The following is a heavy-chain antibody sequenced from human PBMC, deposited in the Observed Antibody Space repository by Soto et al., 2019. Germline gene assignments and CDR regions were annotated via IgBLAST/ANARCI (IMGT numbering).Heavy chain of an antibody. V-gene: IGHV1-8*01. CDR3: ARAEPYSTSSPFDY. D-gene: IGHD6-6*01. J-gene: IGHJ4*02. CDR1: GYTFTNYN. Sequence: QVQLVQSGAEVKKPGASVKVSCKTSGYTFTNYNINWVRQATGQGLEWMGWMNPNSGNTGYAQKFQGRVTMTRTPSITTAYMELSSLRSGDTAVYYCARAEPYSTSSPFDYWGQGTLVTVSS. CDR2: MNPNSGNT.